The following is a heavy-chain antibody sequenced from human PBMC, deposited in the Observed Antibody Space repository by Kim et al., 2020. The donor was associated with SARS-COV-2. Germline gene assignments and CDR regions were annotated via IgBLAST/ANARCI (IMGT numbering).Heavy chain of an antibody. CDR2: IYYSGST. Sequence: SETLSLTCTVSGGSISSYYWSWIRQPPGKGLEWIGYIYYSGSTNYNPSLKSRVTISVDTSKNQFSLKLSSVTAADTAVYYCARQGFSGYYYRGAVDAFDIWGQGTMVTVSS. CDR1: GGSISSYY. V-gene: IGHV4-59*08. CDR3: ARQGFSGYYYRGAVDAFDI. D-gene: IGHD3-22*01. J-gene: IGHJ3*02.